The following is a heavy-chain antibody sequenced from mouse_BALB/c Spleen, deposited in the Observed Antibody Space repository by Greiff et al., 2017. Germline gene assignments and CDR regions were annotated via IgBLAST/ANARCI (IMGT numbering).Heavy chain of an antibody. Sequence: VQLQQSGAELARPGASVKLSCKASGYTFTSYWMQWVKQRPGQGLEWIGAIYPGDGDTRYTQKFKGKATLTADKSSSTAYMQLSSLASEDSAVYYCARDRGTPYYFDYWGQGTTLTVSS. D-gene: IGHD3-1*01. CDR1: GYTFTSYW. J-gene: IGHJ2*01. CDR2: IYPGDGDT. CDR3: ARDRGTPYYFDY. V-gene: IGHV1-87*01.